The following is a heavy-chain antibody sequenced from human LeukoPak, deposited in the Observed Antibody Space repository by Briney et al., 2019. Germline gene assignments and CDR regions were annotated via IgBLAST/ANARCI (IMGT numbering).Heavy chain of an antibody. D-gene: IGHD2-2*01. J-gene: IGHJ6*02. CDR1: GYTFTGYY. Sequence: ASVKVSCKASGYTFTGYYMHWVRQAPGQGLEWMGWINPNSGGTNYAQKFQGRVTMTRDTSISTAYMELSRLRSGDTAVYYCARDYCSSTSCPDYYYYGMDVWGQGTTVTVPS. V-gene: IGHV1-2*02. CDR3: ARDYCSSTSCPDYYYYGMDV. CDR2: INPNSGGT.